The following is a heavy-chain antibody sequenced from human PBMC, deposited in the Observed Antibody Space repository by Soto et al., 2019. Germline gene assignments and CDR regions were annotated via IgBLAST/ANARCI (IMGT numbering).Heavy chain of an antibody. CDR3: ARTLWSGYYRARRYGMDV. CDR1: GFTFRSSG. J-gene: IGHJ6*02. Sequence: GASVKVSCKASGFTFRSSGIQWVRQARGQRLEWIGWIVGGSGKTKYAQEFQERVTMTRDMSTSTAYMELSGLRSEDTAVYYCARTLWSGYYRARRYGMDVWGQGTTVTVSS. V-gene: IGHV1-58*02. CDR2: IVGGSGKT. D-gene: IGHD3-3*01.